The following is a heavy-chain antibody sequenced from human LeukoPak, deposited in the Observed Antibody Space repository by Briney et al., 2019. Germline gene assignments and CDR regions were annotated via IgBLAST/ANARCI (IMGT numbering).Heavy chain of an antibody. Sequence: SETLSLTCTVSGGSITDDYWNWIRQPPGKGLEWIGYIYYTGSTNYNPSPKSRATISLDTSENHFSLNLSSVTAADTAVYYCARDDTKGYTGTYGTFDIWGQGTMVTVSS. J-gene: IGHJ3*02. V-gene: IGHV4-59*01. D-gene: IGHD1-26*01. CDR3: ARDDTKGYTGTYGTFDI. CDR1: GGSITDDY. CDR2: IYYTGST.